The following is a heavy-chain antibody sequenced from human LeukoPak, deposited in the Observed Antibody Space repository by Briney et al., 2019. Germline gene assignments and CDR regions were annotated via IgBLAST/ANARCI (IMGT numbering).Heavy chain of an antibody. Sequence: SETLSLTCAVSGYSVSSGYYWGWIRPPPGKGLEWIGSIYHSGSTYYNPSLKSRVTISVDTSKNQFSLKLSSVTAADTAGYYCARRLGYCSSTSCYYYFDYWGQGTLVTVSS. CDR1: GYSVSSGYY. D-gene: IGHD2-2*01. V-gene: IGHV4-38-2*01. CDR3: ARRLGYCSSTSCYYYFDY. J-gene: IGHJ4*02. CDR2: IYHSGST.